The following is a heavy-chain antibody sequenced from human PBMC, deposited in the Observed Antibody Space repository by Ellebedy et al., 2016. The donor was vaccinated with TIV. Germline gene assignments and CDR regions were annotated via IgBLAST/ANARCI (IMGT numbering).Heavy chain of an antibody. V-gene: IGHV3-30*03. J-gene: IGHJ4*02. CDR3: VRGGLPAAGDY. Sequence: GGSLRLSCAASGFTFSNYAMSWVRQAPGKRLEWVAVISYDGSNKYYADSVKGRFTISRDNAKNTQYLQMNSLRADDTAIYYCVRGGLPAAGDYWGQGTLVTVSS. CDR1: GFTFSNYA. CDR2: ISYDGSNK. D-gene: IGHD6-13*01.